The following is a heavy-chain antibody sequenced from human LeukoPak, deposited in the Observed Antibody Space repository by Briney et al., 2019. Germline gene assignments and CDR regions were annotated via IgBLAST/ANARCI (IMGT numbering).Heavy chain of an antibody. D-gene: IGHD3-10*01. CDR3: VRSGLYYPGSGSFDY. J-gene: IGHJ4*02. CDR2: IYYTGST. CDR1: GDSVTSGGYY. Sequence: PSETLSLTCTVSGDSVTSGGYYWNWIRQHPVKGLEWIGYIYYTGSTNYNPSLKSRINISADTSKNRFSLKLKSVTAADTAIYYCVRSGLYYPGSGSFDYWGQGALVTVSS. V-gene: IGHV4-31*03.